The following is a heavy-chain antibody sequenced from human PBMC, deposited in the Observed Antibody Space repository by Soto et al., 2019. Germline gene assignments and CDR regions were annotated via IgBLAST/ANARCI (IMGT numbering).Heavy chain of an antibody. CDR2: IVVGSGNT. J-gene: IGHJ6*02. Sequence: GASVKVSCKASGFTFTSSAMQWVRQARGQRLEWIGWIVVGSGNTNYAQKFQERVTITRDMSTSTAYMELSSLRSEDTAVYYCAREAASRYCSGGKCYSYNYYGVDVWG. V-gene: IGHV1-58*02. CDR1: GFTFTSSA. CDR3: AREAASRYCSGGKCYSYNYYGVDV. D-gene: IGHD2-15*01.